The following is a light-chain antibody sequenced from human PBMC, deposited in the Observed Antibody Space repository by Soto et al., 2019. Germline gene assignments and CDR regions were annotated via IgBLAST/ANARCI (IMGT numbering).Light chain of an antibody. V-gene: IGKV3-20*01. J-gene: IGKJ1*01. CDR2: GAS. Sequence: EIVLTQSPGTLSLSPGERATLSCRASQSVSSSYLAWYQQKPGQAPRLLIYGASSRATGIPERFSGSGSGKDFTLTISRLEPEDFAVYYCQQYGSSHPLTLGQGTKVEIK. CDR1: QSVSSSY. CDR3: QQYGSSHPLT.